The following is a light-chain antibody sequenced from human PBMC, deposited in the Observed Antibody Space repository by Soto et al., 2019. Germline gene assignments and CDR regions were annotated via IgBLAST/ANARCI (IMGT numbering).Light chain of an antibody. J-gene: IGKJ1*01. V-gene: IGKV3-20*01. CDR1: QSVSSSY. CDR3: QQSGRSPRT. CDR2: GAS. Sequence: EIVLTQSPGTLSLSPGERATLSCRASQSVSSSYLAWYQQKPGQAPRLLIFGASSRATGIPDRFSGSGSGTDFTITSSGLESEDYAVYYCQQSGRSPRTFGQGTKVEIK.